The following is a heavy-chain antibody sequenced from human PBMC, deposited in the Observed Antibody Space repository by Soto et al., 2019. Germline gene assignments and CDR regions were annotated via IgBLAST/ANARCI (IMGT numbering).Heavy chain of an antibody. CDR2: INWNGGST. V-gene: IGHV3-20*04. CDR1: GFTFDDNG. D-gene: IGHD3-9*01. CDR3: ARSRSHYDILTGLLGIWFDP. J-gene: IGHJ5*02. Sequence: EVQLVESGGGVVRPGGSLRLSCAASGFTFDDNGMSWVRQAPGKGLEWVSGINWNGGSTGYADSVKGRFTISRDNAKNSLYLQMNSLRAEDTALYYCARSRSHYDILTGLLGIWFDPWGQGTLVTVSS.